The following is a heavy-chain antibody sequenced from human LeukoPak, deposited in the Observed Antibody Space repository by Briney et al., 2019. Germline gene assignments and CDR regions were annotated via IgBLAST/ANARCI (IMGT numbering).Heavy chain of an antibody. CDR1: GFTFSSYG. J-gene: IGHJ4*02. CDR2: ISYDGSNK. D-gene: IGHD6-13*01. CDR3: AKGPAAAGTWFDY. Sequence: PGRSLRLSCAASGFTFSSYGMHWVRQAPGKGLEWVAVISYDGSNKYYADSVKGRFTISRDNSKNTLYLQMNSLRAEDTAVYYCAKGPAAAGTWFDYWGQGTLVTVSS. V-gene: IGHV3-30*18.